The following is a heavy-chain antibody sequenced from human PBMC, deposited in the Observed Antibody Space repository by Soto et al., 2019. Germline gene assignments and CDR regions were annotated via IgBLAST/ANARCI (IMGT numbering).Heavy chain of an antibody. D-gene: IGHD1-1*01. CDR2: ISGSGGTE. V-gene: IGHV3-23*01. CDR3: EKGRGQNWNFEY. Sequence: EVQLLESGGGSVQPGGSLRLSCAASGFTFLSYAMHWVRRPPGKGLEWVSSISGSGGTEYYADSVKGRFSISRDSLVNTLYLQMNILRAEDTAVYYGEKGRGQNWNFEYWGQGPLVTVSP. CDR1: GFTFLSYA. J-gene: IGHJ4*02.